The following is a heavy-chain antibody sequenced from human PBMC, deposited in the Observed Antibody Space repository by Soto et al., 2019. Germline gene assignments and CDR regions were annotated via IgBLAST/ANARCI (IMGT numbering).Heavy chain of an antibody. V-gene: IGHV1-69*02. CDR1: GGTFSSYT. CDR2: IIPILGIA. CDR3: ARGYNSGCSSTSCYARMRGVYYYYYMDV. J-gene: IGHJ6*03. Sequence: QVQLVQSGAEVKKPGSSVKVSCKASGGTFSSYTISWVRQAPGQGLEWMGRIIPILGIANYAQKFQGRVTITADKSTSTAYMELSSLRSEDTAVYYCARGYNSGCSSTSCYARMRGVYYYYYMDVWGKGTTVTVSS. D-gene: IGHD2-2*01.